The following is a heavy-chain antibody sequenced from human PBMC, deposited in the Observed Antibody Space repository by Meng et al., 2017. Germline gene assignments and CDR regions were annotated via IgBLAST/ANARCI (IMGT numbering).Heavy chain of an antibody. J-gene: IGHJ4*02. CDR3: ARDLGAGVVTAINY. CDR2: INAGNGNT. Sequence: QVQLVQAGAGGKKPGASVKVSCKASGYTFTSYAMHWVRQAPGQRLEWMGWINAGNGNTKYSQKFQGRVTITRDTSASTAYMELSSLRSEDTAVYYCARDLGAGVVTAINYWGQGTLVTVSS. CDR1: GYTFTSYA. V-gene: IGHV1-3*01. D-gene: IGHD2-21*02.